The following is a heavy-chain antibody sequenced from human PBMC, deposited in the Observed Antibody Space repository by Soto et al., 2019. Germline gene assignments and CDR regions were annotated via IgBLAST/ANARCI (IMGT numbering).Heavy chain of an antibody. CDR2: LGAADDP. Sequence: EVQLVESGGDVVQPGGSLILSCAASAFTLSAYDMHWVRQPNGKGLEWVSALGAADDPYYLGSVKGRFTISRENAKNSLYLQMNNLRAGDTAVYYCARAYSGRLPRRADYYYAMDVWGQGTTVTVSS. D-gene: IGHD2-15*01. CDR3: ARAYSGRLPRRADYYYAMDV. CDR1: AFTLSAYD. V-gene: IGHV3-13*05. J-gene: IGHJ6*02.